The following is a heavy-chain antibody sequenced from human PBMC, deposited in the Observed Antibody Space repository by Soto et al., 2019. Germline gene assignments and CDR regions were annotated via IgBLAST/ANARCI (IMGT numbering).Heavy chain of an antibody. Sequence: GGSLRLSCAASGFTFSSYSMNWVRQAPGKGLEWVSYISSSSSTIYYADSVKGRFTISRDNAKNSLYLQMNSLRDEDTAVYYWARDEAISGYYYDSSGYYGGFDYWGQGTLVTVSS. V-gene: IGHV3-48*02. CDR2: ISSSSSTI. J-gene: IGHJ4*02. CDR3: ARDEAISGYYYDSSGYYGGFDY. CDR1: GFTFSSYS. D-gene: IGHD3-22*01.